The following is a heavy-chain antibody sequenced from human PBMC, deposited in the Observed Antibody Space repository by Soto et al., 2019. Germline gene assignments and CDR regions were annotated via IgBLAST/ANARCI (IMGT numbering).Heavy chain of an antibody. CDR3: ARFYGNAFDV. V-gene: IGHV4-39*02. J-gene: IGHJ3*01. CDR1: GGSITTSSYN. D-gene: IGHD3-10*01. CDR2: IYYDGST. Sequence: ETLSLTCSVSGGSITTSSYNWDWIRQPPGKGLEWIGTIYYDGSTSYKPYLKRQVTISVDTSKNHFALKENSVTAADTAVYYCARFYGNAFDVWGRGTVVTVSS.